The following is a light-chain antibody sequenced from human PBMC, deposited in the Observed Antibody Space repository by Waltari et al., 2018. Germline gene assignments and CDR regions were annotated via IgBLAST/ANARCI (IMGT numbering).Light chain of an antibody. J-gene: IGLJ2*01. CDR1: SSDVGAYDS. CDR3: SSYAGNNILV. Sequence: QSALTQPGSMSGSPGQSITISCTGTSSDVGAYDSVNWYQQHPGKAPKLMIHIVESRPSGISNRFSGSKSGNTASLTISGLQAEDEADYFCSSYAGNNILVFGGGTEVTVL. V-gene: IGLV2-14*03. CDR2: IVE.